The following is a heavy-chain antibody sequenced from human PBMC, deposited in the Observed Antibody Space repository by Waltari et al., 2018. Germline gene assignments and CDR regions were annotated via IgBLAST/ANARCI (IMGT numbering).Heavy chain of an antibody. J-gene: IGHJ4*02. Sequence: EVQLVESGGGLIQPGGSLRLSCAASGFVVSENYMTWVRQAPVRGLEWVSVLYSGGYSYYADSVKCRFTISSDTSKNTVYLQMNNLGAEDTAVYFCARGGGYYDNSGFYFFDYWGQGTLVTVSS. CDR3: ARGGGYYDNSGFYFFDY. V-gene: IGHV3-53*01. CDR1: GFVVSENY. CDR2: LYSGGYS. D-gene: IGHD3-22*01.